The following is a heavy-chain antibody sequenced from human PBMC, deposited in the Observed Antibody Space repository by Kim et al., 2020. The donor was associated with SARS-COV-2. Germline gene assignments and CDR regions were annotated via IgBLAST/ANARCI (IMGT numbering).Heavy chain of an antibody. V-gene: IGHV4-39*01. CDR3: ARQAGIWFGDLSTCWFDP. J-gene: IGHJ5*02. CDR2: IYYSGST. D-gene: IGHD3-10*01. CDR1: GGSISSSSYY. Sequence: SETLSLTCTVSGGSISSSSYYWGWIRQPPGKGLEWIGSIYYSGSTYYNPSLKSRVTISVDTSKNQFSLKLSSVTAADTAVYYCARQAGIWFGDLSTCWFDPWGQGTLVTVSS.